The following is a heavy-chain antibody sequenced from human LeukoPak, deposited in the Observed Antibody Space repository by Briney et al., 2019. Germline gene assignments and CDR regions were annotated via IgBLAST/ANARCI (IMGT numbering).Heavy chain of an antibody. J-gene: IGHJ4*02. CDR1: GGSFSGYY. CDR3: ARDGWPYCGGDCQDY. V-gene: IGHV4-34*01. CDR2: INHSGST. Sequence: SETLSLTCAVYGGSFSGYYWSWIRQPPRKGLEWIGEINHSGSTNYNPSLKSRVTISVDTSKNQFSLKLSSVTAADTAVYYCARDGWPYCGGDCQDYWGQGTLVTVSS. D-gene: IGHD2-21*02.